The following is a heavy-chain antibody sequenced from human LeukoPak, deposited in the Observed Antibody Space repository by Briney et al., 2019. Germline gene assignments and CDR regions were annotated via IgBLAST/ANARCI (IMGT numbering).Heavy chain of an antibody. D-gene: IGHD3-16*01. CDR1: GFTFICCA. Sequence: PGGSLRLSCAASGFTFICCAMNWVRQAPGKGLEWVSGVSGNGGSTYYADSVKGRFTISRDNSKNTLHLQMNSLRADDTAVYYCARVRLWGSWNFDLWGRGTLVTVSS. CDR2: VSGNGGST. CDR3: ARVRLWGSWNFDL. J-gene: IGHJ2*01. V-gene: IGHV3-23*01.